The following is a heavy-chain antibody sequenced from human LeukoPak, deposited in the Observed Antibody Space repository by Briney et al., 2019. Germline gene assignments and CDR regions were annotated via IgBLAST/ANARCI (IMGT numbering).Heavy chain of an antibody. J-gene: IGHJ4*02. CDR2: ISANGGDT. CDR3: AKGRTLVGGSTRSYDY. Sequence: GGSLRLSCAASGFTFTSYSMSWVRQAPGKGLEWVSVISANGGDTFYADSVKGRFTISRDNYKNTLYLQMNSLRVEDTAVYYCAKGRTLVGGSTRSYDYWGQGTLVTVSS. V-gene: IGHV3-23*01. D-gene: IGHD1-26*01. CDR1: GFTFTSYS.